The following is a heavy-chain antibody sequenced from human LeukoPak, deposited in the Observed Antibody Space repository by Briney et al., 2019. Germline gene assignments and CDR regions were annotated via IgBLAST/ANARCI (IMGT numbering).Heavy chain of an antibody. CDR2: IYYSGTA. D-gene: IGHD3-16*01. CDR1: GGSISSGSYY. V-gene: IGHV4-39*07. J-gene: IGHJ4*02. CDR3: ARDTIGIGLRLGEYTDY. Sequence: SETLSLTCTVSGGSISSGSYYWGWIRQPPGEGVEWIGSIYYSGTAYYNPSLKSRVTISVGTSKKQFSLKLSSVTAADTAVYYCARDTIGIGLRLGEYTDYWGQGILVTVSS.